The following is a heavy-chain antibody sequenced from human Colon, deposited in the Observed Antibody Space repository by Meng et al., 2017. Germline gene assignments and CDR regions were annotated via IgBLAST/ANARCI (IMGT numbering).Heavy chain of an antibody. D-gene: IGHD4-17*01. CDR1: GGSVSSGSHY. Sequence: SETLSLTCTVSGGSVSSGSHYWSWIRQPPGKGLEWIGYSYYTGNTNYNPSLTSRVTMSVDTSKNQISLHLTSVTAADTAIYYCARVNGDFDEAWFDPWGQGTLVTVSS. V-gene: IGHV4-61*01. J-gene: IGHJ5*02. CDR3: ARVNGDFDEAWFDP. CDR2: SYYTGNT.